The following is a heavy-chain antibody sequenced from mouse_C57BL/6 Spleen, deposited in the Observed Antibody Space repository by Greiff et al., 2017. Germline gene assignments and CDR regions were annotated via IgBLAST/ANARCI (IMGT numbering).Heavy chain of an antibody. CDR1: GFTFTDYY. J-gene: IGHJ1*03. D-gene: IGHD1-1*01. CDR3: ARSPHYYGSSYWYFDV. Sequence: EVQVVESGGGLVQPGGSLSLSCAASGFTFTDYYMSWVRQPPGKALEWLGFIRNKASGYTTEYSASVKGRFTISRDNSQSILYLQMNALRAEDSATYYCARSPHYYGSSYWYFDVWGTGTTVTVSS. CDR2: IRNKASGYTT. V-gene: IGHV7-3*01.